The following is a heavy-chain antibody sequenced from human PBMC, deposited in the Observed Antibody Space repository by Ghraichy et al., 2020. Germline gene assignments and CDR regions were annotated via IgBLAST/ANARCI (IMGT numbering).Heavy chain of an antibody. V-gene: IGHV3-21*01. CDR1: GFTFSSYS. CDR3: ARARKIQLWALAAAGTSFGY. CDR2: ISSSSSYI. D-gene: IGHD6-13*01. J-gene: IGHJ4*02. Sequence: GGSLRLSCAASGFTFSSYSMNWVRQAPGKGLEWVSSISSSSSYIYYADSVKGRFTISRDNAKNSLYLQMNSLRAEDTAVYYCARARKIQLWALAAAGTSFGYWGQGTLVTVSS.